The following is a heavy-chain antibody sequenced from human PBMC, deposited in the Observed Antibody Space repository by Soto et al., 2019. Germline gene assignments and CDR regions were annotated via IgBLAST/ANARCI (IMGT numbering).Heavy chain of an antibody. CDR1: GGSISRDGYY. CDR2: IYYTGIT. V-gene: IGHV4-31*03. D-gene: IGHD6-13*01. Sequence: PSETLSLTCTVSGGSISRDGYYCTWIRQHPGKGLEWIGYIYYTGITHYNPSLKSRVTISIDTSNNQFSLTVNSVTAADTAVYYCAGGTSSWFDFWGQGTRVTVSS. CDR3: AGGTSSWFDF. J-gene: IGHJ4*02.